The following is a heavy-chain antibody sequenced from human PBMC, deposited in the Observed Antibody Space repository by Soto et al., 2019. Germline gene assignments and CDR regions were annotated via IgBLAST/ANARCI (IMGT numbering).Heavy chain of an antibody. D-gene: IGHD6-13*01. CDR1: GGSISSYY. J-gene: IGHJ4*02. V-gene: IGHV4-59*12. Sequence: SETLSLTCTVSGGSISSYYWSWIRQPPGKGLEWIGYMFYSGIANYDPALKSRATISVDTSKNQFSLKLSSVTAADTAVYYCARGEAAAAKGPYYFDYWGQGTLVTVSS. CDR2: MFYSGIA. CDR3: ARGEAAAAKGPYYFDY.